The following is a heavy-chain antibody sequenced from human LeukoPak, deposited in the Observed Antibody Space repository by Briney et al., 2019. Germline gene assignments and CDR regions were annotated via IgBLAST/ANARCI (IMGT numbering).Heavy chain of an antibody. Sequence: SVKVSCKASGGTFSSYAISWVRQAPGQGLEWMGRIIPILGIANYAQKFQGRVTITGDKSMSTAYMELSSLRSEDTDVYYCARDTYYYDSSGYSQIDYWGQGTLVTVSS. CDR2: IIPILGIA. J-gene: IGHJ4*02. D-gene: IGHD3-22*01. CDR1: GGTFSSYA. CDR3: ARDTYYYDSSGYSQIDY. V-gene: IGHV1-69*04.